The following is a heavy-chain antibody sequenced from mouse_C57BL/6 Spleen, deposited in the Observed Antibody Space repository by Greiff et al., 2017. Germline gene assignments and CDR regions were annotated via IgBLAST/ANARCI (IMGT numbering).Heavy chain of an antibody. CDR1: GYTFTDYY. CDR2: INPYNGGT. Sequence: EVQLQQSGPVLVKPGASVKMSCKASGYTFTDYYMNWVKQSHGKSLEWIGVINPYNGGTSYNQKFKGKATLTVDKSSSTAYMELNSLTSEDSAVYYCARRTTVVATSYYFDYWGQGTTLTVSS. V-gene: IGHV1-19*01. J-gene: IGHJ2*01. CDR3: ARRTTVVATSYYFDY. D-gene: IGHD1-1*01.